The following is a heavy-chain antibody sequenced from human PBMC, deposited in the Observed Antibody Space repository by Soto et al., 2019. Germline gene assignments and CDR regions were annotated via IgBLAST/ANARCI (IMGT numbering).Heavy chain of an antibody. CDR3: AKDRRYSSGWYYFDY. CDR2: ISYDGSNK. V-gene: IGHV3-30*18. Sequence: QVQLVESGGGVVQPGRSLRLSCAASGFTFSSYGMHWVRQAPGKGLEWVAVISYDGSNKYYADSVKGRFTISRDNSKNTLYLQMNSLRAEDTAVYYCAKDRRYSSGWYYFDYWGQGTLVTVSS. CDR1: GFTFSSYG. J-gene: IGHJ4*02. D-gene: IGHD6-19*01.